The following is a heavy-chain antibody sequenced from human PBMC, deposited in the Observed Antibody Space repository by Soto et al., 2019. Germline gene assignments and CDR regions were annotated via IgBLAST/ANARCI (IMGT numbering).Heavy chain of an antibody. CDR3: ARLSVAWFDP. D-gene: IGHD6-19*01. CDR1: GGSVSSGSYH. CDR2: IYHSGST. Sequence: QVQLQESGPGLVEPSETLSLTCTVSGGSVSSGSYHWGWIRQPPGKGLEWIGYIYHSGSTNYNPSLKSRVTISVDTSKNQFSLSLTSVTAADTAVYYCARLSVAWFDPWGQGTLVTVAS. V-gene: IGHV4-61*01. J-gene: IGHJ5*02.